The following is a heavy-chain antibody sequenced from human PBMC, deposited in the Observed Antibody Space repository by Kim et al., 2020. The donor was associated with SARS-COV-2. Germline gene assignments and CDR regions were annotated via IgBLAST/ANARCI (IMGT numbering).Heavy chain of an antibody. Sequence: SYAQKFQGRGTMTRDTSTSAVYMELSSLRSEDTAVYYCARGEQLVNWFDPWGQGTLVTVSS. V-gene: IGHV1-46*01. CDR3: ARGEQLVNWFDP. J-gene: IGHJ5*02. D-gene: IGHD6-13*01.